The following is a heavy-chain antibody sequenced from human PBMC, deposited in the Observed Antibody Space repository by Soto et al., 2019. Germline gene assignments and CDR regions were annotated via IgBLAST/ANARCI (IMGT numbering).Heavy chain of an antibody. Sequence: QVQLVQSGAEVKKPGASVKVSCKAPRYIFTAYFMHWVRQAPEQGLEWMGWINPNNGATHYGLSFQGRVTMTKDTSISTAYMELSSLRSDDTAVYYCASHDPGARFDPWGQGTLVIVSS. CDR2: INPNNGAT. CDR1: RYIFTAYF. J-gene: IGHJ5*02. D-gene: IGHD1-1*01. V-gene: IGHV1-2*02. CDR3: ASHDPGARFDP.